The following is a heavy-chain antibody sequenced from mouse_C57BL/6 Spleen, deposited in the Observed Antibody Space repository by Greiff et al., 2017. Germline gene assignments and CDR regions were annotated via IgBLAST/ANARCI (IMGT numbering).Heavy chain of an antibody. Sequence: VQLQESGPGLVQPSQRLSITCTASGFSLTSYGVHWVRQSPGKGLEWLGVICSGGSKDYNADFISRLSIRKDNTKSQVFFKMNSLQADDSAIYYCARSYDDYPYYCDYWGQGTTLTVSS. D-gene: IGHD2-3*01. CDR2: ICSGGSK. CDR1: GFSLTSYG. CDR3: ARSYDDYPYYCDY. V-gene: IGHV2-2*01. J-gene: IGHJ2*01.